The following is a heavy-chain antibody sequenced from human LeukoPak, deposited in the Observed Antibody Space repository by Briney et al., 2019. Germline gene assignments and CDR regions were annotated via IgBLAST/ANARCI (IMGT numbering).Heavy chain of an antibody. J-gene: IGHJ4*02. CDR2: IYNSGST. Sequence: GGSLRLSCAASGFTVGSNYMTWVRQAPGKGLEWVSIIYNSGSTYYADSVKGRFTISRDNAKNSLHLQMHSLRAEDTAVYYCVRDNPRCCGVVPANIDDYWGQGTLVTVSS. D-gene: IGHD2-15*01. V-gene: IGHV3-66*01. CDR1: GFTVGSNY. CDR3: VRDNPRCCGVVPANIDDY.